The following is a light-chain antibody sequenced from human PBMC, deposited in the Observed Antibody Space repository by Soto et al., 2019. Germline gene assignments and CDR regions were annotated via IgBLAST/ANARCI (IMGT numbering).Light chain of an antibody. CDR1: QGLSSD. V-gene: IGKV1-9*01. Sequence: DIQSTQSPSFLSASVGDRVTNTCLASQGLSSDLAWYQQESGKAPKLLIDVASTLQSGVPSRFSGSGSGTEFTLTISSLQPEDFATYYCQQLNSYPITFGQGTRLEIK. J-gene: IGKJ5*01. CDR2: VAS. CDR3: QQLNSYPIT.